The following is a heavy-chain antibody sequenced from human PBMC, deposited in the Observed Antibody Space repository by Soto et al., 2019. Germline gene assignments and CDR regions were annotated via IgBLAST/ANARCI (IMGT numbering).Heavy chain of an antibody. D-gene: IGHD4-17*01. CDR2: LTGSGDST. Sequence: EVQLLESGGGLVQPGGSLRLSCAASGFTFSSFAMTWVRQAPGKGLEWVSSLTGSGDSTYYADSVKGRFTISRDNSKHTLYLQMNSLRADDTALSYYAKGTAVTTGDMAYWGQGALVTVSS. V-gene: IGHV3-23*01. CDR3: AKGTAVTTGDMAY. J-gene: IGHJ4*02. CDR1: GFTFSSFA.